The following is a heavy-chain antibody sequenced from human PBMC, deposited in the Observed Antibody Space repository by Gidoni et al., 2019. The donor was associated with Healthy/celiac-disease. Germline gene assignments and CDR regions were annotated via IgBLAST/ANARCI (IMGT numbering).Heavy chain of an antibody. CDR3: ARHGGYDLAWFDP. CDR1: GGSISSSSYY. Sequence: QLQLQESGPGLVKPSETLSLTCTVPGGSISSSSYYWGWTRQPPGKGLEWIGSIYYSGGTYYNPSLKSRVTISVDTSKNQFSLKLSAVTAADTAVYYCARHGGYDLAWFDPWGQGTLVTVSS. V-gene: IGHV4-39*01. J-gene: IGHJ5*02. CDR2: IYYSGGT. D-gene: IGHD3-16*01.